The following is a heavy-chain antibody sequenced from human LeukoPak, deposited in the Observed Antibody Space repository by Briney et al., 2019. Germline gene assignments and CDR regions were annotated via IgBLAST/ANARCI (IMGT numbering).Heavy chain of an antibody. J-gene: IGHJ4*02. CDR3: ASRWGGRNFFDY. V-gene: IGHV4-39*07. D-gene: IGHD3-16*01. Sequence: SETLSLTCIVSGGSISINYYYWGWIRQPPGEGLEWIASINYSGRTFYNPSLKSRVSISIDTSRNQFSLKLTSVTAADTAVYYCASRWGGRNFFDYWGQGTLVTVSS. CDR2: INYSGRT. CDR1: GGSISINYYY.